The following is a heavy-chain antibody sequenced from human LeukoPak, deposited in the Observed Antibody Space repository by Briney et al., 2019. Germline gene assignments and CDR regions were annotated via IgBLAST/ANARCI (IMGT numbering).Heavy chain of an antibody. CDR3: ARHGSKTYFDY. CDR1: GGSISSYY. CDR2: IYTSGST. Sequence: PSETLSLTCTVSGGSISSYYWSWIRQPSGKGLEWIGYIYTSGSTNYNPSLKSRVTISVDTPKNQFSLKLSSVTAADTAVYYCARHGSKTYFDYWGQGTLVTVSS. J-gene: IGHJ4*02. V-gene: IGHV4-4*09. D-gene: IGHD5/OR15-5a*01.